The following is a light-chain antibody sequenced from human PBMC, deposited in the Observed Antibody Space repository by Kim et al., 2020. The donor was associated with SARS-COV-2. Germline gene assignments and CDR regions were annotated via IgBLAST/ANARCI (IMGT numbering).Light chain of an antibody. CDR1: QSISAW. CDR3: QQYNGSSPT. Sequence: DIQMTQSPSTLSASIGDRVTITCRASQSISAWLAWYQQKPGKAPKVLIYDASSLQSGVPSRFSGSGSGTKFTLTINSLQPDDFATYFCQQYNGSSPTFGQGTKVDIK. CDR2: DAS. J-gene: IGKJ1*01. V-gene: IGKV1-5*01.